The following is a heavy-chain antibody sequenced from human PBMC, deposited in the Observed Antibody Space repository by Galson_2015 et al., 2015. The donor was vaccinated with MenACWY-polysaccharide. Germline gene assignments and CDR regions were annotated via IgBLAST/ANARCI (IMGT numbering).Heavy chain of an antibody. CDR1: AFTFSNYW. D-gene: IGHD1-1*01. CDR3: ARVHDGSYN. Sequence: SLRLSCAASAFTFSNYWMGWVRQAPGKGLEWVAYIKKDGSEKYYVNSVKGRFTISRDNGRNSLYLQMNGLRAEDTAVYYCARVHDGSYNWGQGTPVTVSS. V-gene: IGHV3-7*01. J-gene: IGHJ4*03. CDR2: IKKDGSEK.